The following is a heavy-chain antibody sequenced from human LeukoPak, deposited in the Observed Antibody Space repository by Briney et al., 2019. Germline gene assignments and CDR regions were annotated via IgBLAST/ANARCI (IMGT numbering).Heavy chain of an antibody. V-gene: IGHV1-69*04. CDR2: IIPYLGIA. CDR1: GGTFSSYA. Sequence: PVKVSCNASGGTFSSYAISWVRQAPGQGLEWLGRIIPYLGIAKYAPKFQGRVTITSDKTTSTAYMELSSLRSEDTAVYYCARDRGRGDGYINYFDYWGQGALVTVSS. CDR3: ARDRGRGDGYINYFDY. J-gene: IGHJ4*02. D-gene: IGHD5-24*01.